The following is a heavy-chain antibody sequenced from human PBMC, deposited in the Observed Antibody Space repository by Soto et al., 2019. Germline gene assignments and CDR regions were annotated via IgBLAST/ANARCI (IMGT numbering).Heavy chain of an antibody. Sequence: SETLSLTCTVSGGSISSSSHYWGWIRQPPGKGLEWIGSIYYSGSTYYNPSLKSRVTISVDTSKNQFSLKLSSVTAADTAVYYCARSREQWLVNSFDYCGQGTLVTVSS. V-gene: IGHV4-39*01. CDR3: ARSREQWLVNSFDY. CDR1: GGSISSSSHY. CDR2: IYYSGST. J-gene: IGHJ4*02. D-gene: IGHD6-19*01.